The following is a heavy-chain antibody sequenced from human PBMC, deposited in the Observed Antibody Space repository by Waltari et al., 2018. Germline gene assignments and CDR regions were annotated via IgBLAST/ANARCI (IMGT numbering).Heavy chain of an antibody. Sequence: PLVESGGGVVQPGRSLRLSCAAPGFTFSNHIIHWVRRAPGKGLEWVAAISYDGFSKYDADSVKGRFTIAGDTSKTTVNLQMNSLNTEDTAVYYCAREGGTSGYSGYFDTWGQGTLVTVSS. D-gene: IGHD2-2*01. CDR3: AREGGTSGYSGYFDT. CDR2: ISYDGFSK. V-gene: IGHV3-30-3*01. J-gene: IGHJ4*02. CDR1: GFTFSNHI.